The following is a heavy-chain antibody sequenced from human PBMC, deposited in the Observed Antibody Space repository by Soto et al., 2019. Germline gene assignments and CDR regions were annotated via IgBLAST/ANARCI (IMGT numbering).Heavy chain of an antibody. D-gene: IGHD6-13*01. J-gene: IGHJ4*02. Sequence: WGSLRLSCAASGFTFSSYAMSWVRQAPGKGLEWVSAISGSGGSTYYADSVKGRFTISRDNSKNTLYLQMNSLRAEDTAVYYCAKGGSSWFQNDLDYWGQGTLVTVSS. CDR3: AKGGSSWFQNDLDY. CDR2: ISGSGGST. V-gene: IGHV3-23*01. CDR1: GFTFSSYA.